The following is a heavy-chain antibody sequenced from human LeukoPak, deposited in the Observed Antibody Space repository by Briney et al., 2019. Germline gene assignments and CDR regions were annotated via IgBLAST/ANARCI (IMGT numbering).Heavy chain of an antibody. D-gene: IGHD3-22*01. J-gene: IGHJ3*01. V-gene: IGHV3-33*01. CDR3: ARDLEDSSPFGAFDL. Sequence: KPGGSLRLSCAASGFAFSNYGMQWVRQAPGKGLEWVAAIWFNGINKYHADSLKGRFTISRDNSKNMLYLQMNSLRADDTAVYYCARDLEDSSPFGAFDLWGQGTMVTVSS. CDR2: IWFNGINK. CDR1: GFAFSNYG.